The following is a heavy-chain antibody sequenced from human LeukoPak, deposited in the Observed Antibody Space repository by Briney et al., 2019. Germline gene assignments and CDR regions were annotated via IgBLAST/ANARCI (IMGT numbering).Heavy chain of an antibody. J-gene: IGHJ4*02. CDR2: IYYSGST. CDR1: GGSISSSSYY. D-gene: IGHD3-22*01. CDR3: ARHAVNSGYPSDY. Sequence: PSESLSLTCTVSGGSISSSSYYWGWIRQPPGKGLEWLGSIYYSGSTYYNPSLKSRVTISVDTSKNQFSLKLSSVTAADTAVYYCARHAVNSGYPSDYCGQGTLVTVSS. V-gene: IGHV4-39*01.